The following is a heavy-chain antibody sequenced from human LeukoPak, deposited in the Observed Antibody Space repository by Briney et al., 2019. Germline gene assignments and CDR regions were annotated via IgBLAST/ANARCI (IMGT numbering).Heavy chain of an antibody. CDR2: ISYDGTNK. CDR1: GFTFSSYG. CDR3: AKVGYSTNWLYFDY. V-gene: IGHV3-30*18. D-gene: IGHD6-13*01. J-gene: IGHJ4*02. Sequence: PGRSLRLPCAASGFTFSSYGMHWVRQAPGKGLEGVGVISYDGTNKNYADSVKGRFTISRDNSKNTLYLQMNSLRDEDTAVYYCAKVGYSTNWLYFDYWGQGTLVTVSS.